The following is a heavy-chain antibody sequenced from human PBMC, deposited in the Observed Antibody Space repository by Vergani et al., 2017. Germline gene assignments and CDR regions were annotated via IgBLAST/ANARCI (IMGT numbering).Heavy chain of an antibody. Sequence: VQLVESGGGFVRPGGSLRLSCAASGFTFNSYGMHWVRQAPGKGLEWVASIRSDESRRYYGDSMEGPFTISRDNSKNTLYLQMKSLRPEDTAVYYCAKEGGGYCSGGTCYPEYWGQGTLVIVSS. CDR2: IRSDESRR. J-gene: IGHJ4*02. CDR1: GFTFNSYG. D-gene: IGHD2-15*01. V-gene: IGHV3-30*02. CDR3: AKEGGGYCSGGTCYPEY.